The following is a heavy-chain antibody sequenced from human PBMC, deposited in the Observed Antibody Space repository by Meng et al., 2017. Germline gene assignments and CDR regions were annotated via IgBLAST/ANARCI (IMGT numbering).Heavy chain of an antibody. CDR2: IYAGDSDT. Sequence: GESLKISCEASGYSFSSYWIGWVRQMPGKGLEWMGSIYAGDSDTRYSPSFQGHVTISADNSNSTANLQWSSLKASDTAMYYCTTTSFGSVKIWGQGTLVTVSS. V-gene: IGHV5-51*01. D-gene: IGHD3-10*01. J-gene: IGHJ4*02. CDR1: GYSFSSYW. CDR3: TTTSFGSVKI.